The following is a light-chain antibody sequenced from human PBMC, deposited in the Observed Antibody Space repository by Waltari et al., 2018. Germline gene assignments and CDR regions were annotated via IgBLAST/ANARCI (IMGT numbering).Light chain of an antibody. Sequence: DIVMTQSPDSLPVSLGERATINCKSSQSVLYSSNNKNYLAWYQQKPGQPPKLLIYWASTRDSGVPDRFSGSGSGTDFTLTITSLQAEDVAVYYCQQYYATPRTFGQGTKVEIK. CDR1: QSVLYSSNNKNY. V-gene: IGKV4-1*01. CDR2: WAS. CDR3: QQYYATPRT. J-gene: IGKJ1*01.